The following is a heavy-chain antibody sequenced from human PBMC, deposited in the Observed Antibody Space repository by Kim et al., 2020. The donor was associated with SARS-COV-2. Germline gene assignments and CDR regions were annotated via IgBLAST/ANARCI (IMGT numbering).Heavy chain of an antibody. J-gene: IGHJ4*02. CDR3: ARALVLRYFDWLGY. Sequence: GGSLRLSCAASGFTFSSYWMSWVRQAPGKGLEWVANIKQDGSEKYYVDSVKGRFTISRDNAKNSLYLQMNSLRAEDTAVYYCARALVLRYFDWLGYWGQGTLVTVSS. V-gene: IGHV3-7*04. CDR2: IKQDGSEK. CDR1: GFTFSSYW. D-gene: IGHD3-9*01.